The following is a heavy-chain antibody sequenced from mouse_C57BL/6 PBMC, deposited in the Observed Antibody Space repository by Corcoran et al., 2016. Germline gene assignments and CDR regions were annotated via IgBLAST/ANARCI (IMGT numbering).Heavy chain of an antibody. CDR3: ARTPYYYGSSCAHWYFDV. CDR2: INTYSGVP. CDR1: GYTFTTYG. V-gene: IGHV9-3*01. Sequence: QIQLVQSGPELKKPGETVKISCKASGYTFTTYGMSWVKQAPGKGLKWMGWINTYSGVPTYADDFKGRFAFSLETSASTAYLQINNLKNEDTATYFCARTPYYYGSSCAHWYFDVWGTGTTVTVSS. D-gene: IGHD1-1*01. J-gene: IGHJ1*03.